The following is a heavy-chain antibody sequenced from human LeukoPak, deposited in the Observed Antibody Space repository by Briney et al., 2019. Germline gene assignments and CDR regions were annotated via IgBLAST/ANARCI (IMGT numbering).Heavy chain of an antibody. CDR2: IKETGREL. D-gene: IGHD2-21*01. CDR3: ARNPAYDYSDY. V-gene: IGHV3-7*01. J-gene: IGHJ4*02. CDR1: GFNFNDYW. Sequence: GGSLRLSCVASGFNFNDYWMSWVRQAPGKGLEWVANIKETGRELYYMDSVKGRFTISRDNTRNSLYLQMTSLRAEDTVLYYCARNPAYDYSDYWGQGTLVTVSS.